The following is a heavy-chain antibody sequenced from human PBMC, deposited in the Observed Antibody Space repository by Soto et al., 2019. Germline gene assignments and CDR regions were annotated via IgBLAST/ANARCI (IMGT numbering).Heavy chain of an antibody. CDR3: ARGSSRWDY. CDR2: IYSGGRN. D-gene: IGHD6-13*01. J-gene: IGHJ4*02. CDR1: GGSISSSY. V-gene: IGHV4-4*07. Sequence: PSESLSLACTVSGGSISSSYWGWIRQPAGKGLEWVGRIYSGGRNNYSPSLKSRVTMSVDTSKNQCSLRLSSVTAAYTAMYYCARGSSRWDYWGQGTLVTVSS.